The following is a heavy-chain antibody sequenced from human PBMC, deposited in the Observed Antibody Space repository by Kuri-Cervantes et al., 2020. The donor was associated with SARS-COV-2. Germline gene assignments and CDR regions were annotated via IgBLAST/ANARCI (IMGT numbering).Heavy chain of an antibody. CDR1: GYSISSGSY. CDR2: ISHGGSA. CDR3: ARQFYYDFWSGNYFDY. Sequence: SETLSLTCTVSGYSISSGSYWGWVRQPPGKGLEWIGMISHGGSAYYNPSLKSRVTISVDTSKNQFSLKLSSATAADTAVYYCARQFYYDFWSGNYFDYWGQGTLVTVSS. J-gene: IGHJ4*02. D-gene: IGHD3-3*01. V-gene: IGHV4-38-2*02.